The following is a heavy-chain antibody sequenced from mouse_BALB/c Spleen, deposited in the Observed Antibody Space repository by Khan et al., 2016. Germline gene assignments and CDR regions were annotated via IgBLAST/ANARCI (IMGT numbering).Heavy chain of an antibody. CDR1: GYTFTDYE. J-gene: IGHJ3*01. V-gene: IGHV1-15*01. CDR3: TRRGPWFAY. Sequence: QVQLKESGAELVRPGASVTLSCKASGYTFTDYEMHWVKQTPVHGLEWIGAIDPETGGTAYNQKFKGKATLTADKSSSTAYMELRSLTSEDSAVYYCTRRGPWFAYWGQGTLVTVSA. CDR2: IDPETGGT.